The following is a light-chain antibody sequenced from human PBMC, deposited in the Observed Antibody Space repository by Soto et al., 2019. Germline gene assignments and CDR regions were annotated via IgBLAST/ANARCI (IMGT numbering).Light chain of an antibody. CDR3: QQSYSTPPA. Sequence: DIHMTQSRSSLSASVGDRVTITCRASQSISSYLNWYQQKPGKAPKLLIYAASSLQSGVPSRFSGSGSGTDFTLTISSLQPEDFATYYCQQSYSTPPAFGQGTKVDI. J-gene: IGKJ1*01. CDR1: QSISSY. V-gene: IGKV1-39*01. CDR2: AAS.